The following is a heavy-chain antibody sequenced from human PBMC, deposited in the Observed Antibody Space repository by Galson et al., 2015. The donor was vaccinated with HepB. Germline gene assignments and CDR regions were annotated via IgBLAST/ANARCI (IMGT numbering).Heavy chain of an antibody. Sequence: SLRLSCAASGFTFSSYAMSWVRQAPGKGLEWVSAISGSGGSTYYADSVKGRFTISRDNSKNTLYLQMDSLRAEDTAVYYCAKRRSGGPTGDWYFDLWGRGTLVTVSS. V-gene: IGHV3-23*01. CDR1: GFTFSSYA. D-gene: IGHD2-15*01. CDR3: AKRRSGGPTGDWYFDL. J-gene: IGHJ2*01. CDR2: ISGSGGST.